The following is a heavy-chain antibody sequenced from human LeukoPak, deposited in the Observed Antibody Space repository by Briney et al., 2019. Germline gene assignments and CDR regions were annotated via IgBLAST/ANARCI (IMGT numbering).Heavy chain of an antibody. D-gene: IGHD6-6*01. CDR1: GYTFTGYY. CDR3: AREGPYSDSSRSRFDY. J-gene: IGHJ4*02. Sequence: GASVKVSCKASGYTFTGYYLHWVRQAPGQGLEWMGCINPNSGGTKYGQKFQGRVTMTRDTSTSTVYMELSSLRSEDTAVYYCAREGPYSDSSRSRFDYWGQGTLVTVSS. V-gene: IGHV1-2*02. CDR2: INPNSGGT.